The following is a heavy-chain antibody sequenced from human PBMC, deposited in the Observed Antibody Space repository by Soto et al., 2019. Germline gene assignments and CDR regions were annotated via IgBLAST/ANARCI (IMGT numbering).Heavy chain of an antibody. D-gene: IGHD4-17*01. CDR3: ARSPRDLRPYYFDY. J-gene: IGHJ4*02. Sequence: SETLSLTCTVSGGSISSYYWSWIRQPPGKGLEWIGYIYYSGSTNYNPSLKSRVTISVDTSKNQFSLKLSSVTAADTAVYYCARSPRDLRPYYFDYWGQGTLVTVSS. CDR2: IYYSGST. CDR1: GGSISSYY. V-gene: IGHV4-59*08.